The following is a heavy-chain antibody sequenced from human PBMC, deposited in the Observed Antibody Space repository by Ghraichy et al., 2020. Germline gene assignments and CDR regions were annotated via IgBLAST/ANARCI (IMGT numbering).Heavy chain of an antibody. CDR2: VSYDGSEE. D-gene: IGHD3-22*01. Sequence: GESLNISCVASGFTFSRFAMHWVRQLPGTGLEWVAVVSYDGSEEYYADSVRGRFTISRDNSKNTVYLQMNSLRAEDTAVYYCAKRHDSSGYPSFFDYWGQGPLFT. CDR1: GFTFSRFA. V-gene: IGHV3-30*18. J-gene: IGHJ4*02. CDR3: AKRHDSSGYPSFFDY.